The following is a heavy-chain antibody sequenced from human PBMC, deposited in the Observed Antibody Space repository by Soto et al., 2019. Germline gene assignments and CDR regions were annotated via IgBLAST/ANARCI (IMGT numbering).Heavy chain of an antibody. CDR1: GYTLTELS. D-gene: IGHD1-1*01. CDR2: FDPEDGET. V-gene: IGHV1-24*01. J-gene: IGHJ6*02. Sequence: VKVSCKVSGYTLTELSMHWVRQAPGKGLEWMGGFDPEDGETIYAQKFQGRVTMTEDTSTDTAYMELSSLRSEDTAVYYCATAWGTASYYYYGMDVWGQGTTVTVSS. CDR3: ATAWGTASYYYYGMDV.